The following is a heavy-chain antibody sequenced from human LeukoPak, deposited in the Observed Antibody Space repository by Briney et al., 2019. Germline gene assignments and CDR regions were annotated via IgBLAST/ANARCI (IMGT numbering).Heavy chain of an antibody. CDR3: ARPRGVSTSGMDV. CDR2: IYPGDSET. V-gene: IGHV5-51*01. CDR1: GYTFTNYY. J-gene: IGHJ6*02. Sequence: GESLKISCKASGYTFTNYYIAWVRQMPGKGLECMGIIYPGDSETRYSPSFQGQVTISAGKSIFTAYLQWSSLKASDSAMYYCARPRGVSTSGMDVWGQGTTVTVSS. D-gene: IGHD3-10*01.